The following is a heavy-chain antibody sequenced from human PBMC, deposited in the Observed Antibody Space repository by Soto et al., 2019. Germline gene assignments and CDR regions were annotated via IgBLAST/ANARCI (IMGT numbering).Heavy chain of an antibody. J-gene: IGHJ3*02. Sequence: EVQLLESGGGLVQPGGSLKLSCAASGFTVSGSAVHWVRQASGKGLEWVGRIRSKTNSYATAYAASVKGRFTISRDDSKNTAYLQMSSLKTEDTAVYYCTSHLGELSFPSAFDIWGQGTMVTVSS. V-gene: IGHV3-73*01. D-gene: IGHD3-16*02. CDR2: IRSKTNSYAT. CDR1: GFTVSGSA. CDR3: TSHLGELSFPSAFDI.